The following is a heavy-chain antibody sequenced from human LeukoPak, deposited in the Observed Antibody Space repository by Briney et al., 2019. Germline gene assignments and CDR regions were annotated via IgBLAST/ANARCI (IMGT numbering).Heavy chain of an antibody. D-gene: IGHD2-2*01. CDR2: IWYDGSNK. CDR1: GFTFSSYG. V-gene: IGHV3-33*01. CDR3: ARTTYCSSTSCPGIDY. Sequence: GSLRLSCAASGFTFSSYGMHWVRQAPGKGLEWVAVIWYDGSNKYYADSVKGRFTISRDNSKNTLYLQMNSLRAEDTAVYYCARTTYCSSTSCPGIDYWGQGTLVTVSS. J-gene: IGHJ4*02.